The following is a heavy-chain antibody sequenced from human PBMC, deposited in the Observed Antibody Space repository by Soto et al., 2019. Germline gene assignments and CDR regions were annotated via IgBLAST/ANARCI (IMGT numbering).Heavy chain of an antibody. D-gene: IGHD3-10*01. J-gene: IGHJ2*01. CDR1: GGSFSGYY. CDR2: INHSGST. V-gene: IGHV4-34*01. Sequence: SETLSLTCAAYGGSFSGYYWSWIRQPPGKGLEWIGEINHSGSTNYNPSLKSRVSISVGTSNNQFSLKLNSVTAADTAVYFCARGRGDGYNQHWYFDLWGRGTLVTVSS. CDR3: ARGRGDGYNQHWYFDL.